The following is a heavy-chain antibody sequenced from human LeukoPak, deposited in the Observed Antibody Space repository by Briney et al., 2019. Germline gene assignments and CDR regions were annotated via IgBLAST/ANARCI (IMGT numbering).Heavy chain of an antibody. V-gene: IGHV3-74*01. CDR2: INGDGSYT. CDR3: ARGGRYGNSNAFDI. J-gene: IGHJ3*02. CDR1: GFTFSSYW. Sequence: GGSLRLSCAASGFTFSSYWMHWVRHAPGKGLVWVSRINGDGSYTTYADSVKGRFTISRDNAKNTLYLQMNSLRAEETAIYYCARGGRYGNSNAFDIWGQGTMVTVSS. D-gene: IGHD4-23*01.